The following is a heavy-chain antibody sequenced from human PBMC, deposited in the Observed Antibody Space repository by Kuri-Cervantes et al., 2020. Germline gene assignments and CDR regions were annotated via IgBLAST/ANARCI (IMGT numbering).Heavy chain of an antibody. CDR1: GFTFSSHN. J-gene: IGHJ4*02. D-gene: IGHD5-24*01. CDR2: ISSSSSTI. CDR3: ARGGKDGYNYFMSYY. Sequence: GGSLRLSCAASGFTFSSHNMNWVRQAPGKGLEWVSYISSSSSTIYYADSVKGRFTISRDNSKNTLYLQMNSLRAEDTAVYYCARGGKDGYNYFMSYYWGQGTLVTVSS. V-gene: IGHV3-48*01.